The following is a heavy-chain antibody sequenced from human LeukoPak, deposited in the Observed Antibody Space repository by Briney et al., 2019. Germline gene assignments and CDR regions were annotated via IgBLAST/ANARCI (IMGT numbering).Heavy chain of an antibody. D-gene: IGHD4-23*01. Sequence: ASVKVSCKTSGYTFTRYGISWVRQAPGLGREWVVWICVFNGNRNYAQKPQGRVTMTTDTSTSTAYMELGSLRSDDTAVYYCARVHYGGDSGSLAYWGQGTLVTVSS. CDR1: GYTFTRYG. V-gene: IGHV1-18*01. CDR3: ARVHYGGDSGSLAY. J-gene: IGHJ4*02. CDR2: ICVFNGNR.